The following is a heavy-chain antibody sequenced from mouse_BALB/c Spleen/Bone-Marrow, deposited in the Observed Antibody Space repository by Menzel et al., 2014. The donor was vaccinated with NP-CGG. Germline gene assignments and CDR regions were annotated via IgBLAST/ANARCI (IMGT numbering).Heavy chain of an antibody. J-gene: IGHJ4*01. CDR2: ISSGGGRT. CDR3: ARHWRGNYYYAMDY. D-gene: IGHD2-1*01. CDR1: GFAFSSYD. Sequence: EVQRVESGGGLVKPGGSLKLSCAASGFAFSSYDMSWVRQTTEKRLEWVAYISSGGGRTYYPDTVKGRVTISRDNAENTLCLQMSNLKSEDAAMYYCARHWRGNYYYAMDYWGQGTSVTISS. V-gene: IGHV5-12-1*01.